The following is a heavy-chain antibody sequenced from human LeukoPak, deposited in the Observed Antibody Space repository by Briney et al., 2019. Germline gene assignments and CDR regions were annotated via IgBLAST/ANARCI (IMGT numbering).Heavy chain of an antibody. CDR2: IKEDGGEI. D-gene: IGHD2-15*01. Sequence: PGGSLRLSCAASGITFSRSWMSWVRQAPGKGLEWVAFIKEDGGEIFYVDSVKGRFTISRDNAENFLYLQMNGLRAEDTAVYYCARDRGGRSGLDDWGQGTLVIVSS. V-gene: IGHV3-7*04. J-gene: IGHJ4*02. CDR1: GITFSRSW. CDR3: ARDRGGRSGLDD.